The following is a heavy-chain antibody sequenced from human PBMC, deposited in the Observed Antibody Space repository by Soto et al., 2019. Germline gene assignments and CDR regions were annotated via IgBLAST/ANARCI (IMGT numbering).Heavy chain of an antibody. V-gene: IGHV3-23*01. CDR1: GFTFSTYA. J-gene: IGHJ4*02. Sequence: GGSLRLSCAASGFTFSTYAMSWVRQAPGKGLEWVSGISGSGVSTFYADSVKGRFTISRDNSKNTLYLQMSSLRVEDTAVYHCAKDRGLYSSSSVGDYWGQGTQVTFSS. CDR2: ISGSGVST. D-gene: IGHD6-6*01. CDR3: AKDRGLYSSSSVGDY.